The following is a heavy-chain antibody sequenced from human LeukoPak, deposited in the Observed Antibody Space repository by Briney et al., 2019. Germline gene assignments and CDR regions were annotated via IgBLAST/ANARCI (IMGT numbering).Heavy chain of an antibody. D-gene: IGHD3-22*01. J-gene: IGHJ4*02. Sequence: GGSLRLSCAASGFTFDDYGMSWVRQAPGKGLEWVSSISSSSSYIYYADSVKGRFTISRDNAKNSLYLQMNSLRAEDTAVYYCATEWEYYYDSSGYSDYWGQGTLVTVSS. V-gene: IGHV3-21*01. CDR3: ATEWEYYYDSSGYSDY. CDR2: ISSSSSYI. CDR1: GFTFDDYG.